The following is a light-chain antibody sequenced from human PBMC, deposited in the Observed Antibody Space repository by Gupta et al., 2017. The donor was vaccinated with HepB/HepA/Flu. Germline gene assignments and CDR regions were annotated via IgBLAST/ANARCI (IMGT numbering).Light chain of an antibody. CDR1: QSLVHSDGNTY. J-gene: IGKJ2*01. CDR3: KHGRHWPYT. Sequence: DVVMNQSPLSLPVALRQPASFPCRSSQSLVHSDGNTYLNWFQQRPGQAPRRLIYKVSNRDSGVPDRFSGSGSGTDFTLTIIRVEAEDVGVYYCKHGRHWPYTFGQGTKVEIK. V-gene: IGKV2-30*02. CDR2: KVS.